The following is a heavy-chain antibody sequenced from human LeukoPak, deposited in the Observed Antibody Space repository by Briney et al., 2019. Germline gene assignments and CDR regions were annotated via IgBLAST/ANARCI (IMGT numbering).Heavy chain of an antibody. V-gene: IGHV3-20*04. D-gene: IGHD1-1*01. CDR3: AREGWNDLRDAFDI. CDR1: GFTFSSYG. CDR2: INWNGGST. J-gene: IGHJ3*02. Sequence: PGGSLRLSCAASGFTFSSYGMSWVRQAPGKGLEWVSGINWNGGSTGYADSVKGRFTISRDNAKNSLYLQMNSLRAEDTALYYCAREGWNDLRDAFDIWGQGTMVTVSS.